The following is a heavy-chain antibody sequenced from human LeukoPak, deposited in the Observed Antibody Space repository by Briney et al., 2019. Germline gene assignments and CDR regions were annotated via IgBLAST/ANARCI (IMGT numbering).Heavy chain of an antibody. CDR1: GGSFSGYY. J-gene: IGHJ5*02. CDR2: INHSGST. Sequence: SETLSLTCAVYGGSFSGYYWSWIRQPPGKGLEWIGEINHSGSTYYNPSLKSRVTISVDTSKNHFSLKVRSVTAADTAVYYYARQVEKNYGDWFDPWGQGTLVTVSS. CDR3: ARQVEKNYGDWFDP. D-gene: IGHD3-16*01. V-gene: IGHV4-34*01.